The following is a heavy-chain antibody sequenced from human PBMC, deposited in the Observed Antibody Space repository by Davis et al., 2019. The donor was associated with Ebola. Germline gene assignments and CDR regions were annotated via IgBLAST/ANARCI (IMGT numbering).Heavy chain of an antibody. CDR1: GFTFSSYA. Sequence: GESLKISCAASGFTFSSYAMHWVRQAPGKGLEWVAVISYDGSNKYYADSVKGRFTISRDNSKNTLYLQMNSLRTEDTAVYYCASLLGGSTVITPHPVDYWGQGTLVSVSS. D-gene: IGHD4-17*01. CDR2: ISYDGSNK. J-gene: IGHJ4*02. V-gene: IGHV3-30*04. CDR3: ASLLGGSTVITPHPVDY.